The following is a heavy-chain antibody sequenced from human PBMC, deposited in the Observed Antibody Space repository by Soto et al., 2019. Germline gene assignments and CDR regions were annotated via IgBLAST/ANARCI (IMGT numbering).Heavy chain of an antibody. J-gene: IGHJ4*02. CDR1: GYTFTSYY. V-gene: IGHV1-18*04. Sequence: ASVKVSCKASGYTFTSYYMHWVRQAPGQGLEWMGLINANNGNTNYAQNFQGRVTMTTDTSTSTAYMELRSLSSVTAADTAVYYCARQLIYWGQGTPVTVSS. CDR2: INANNGNT. CDR3: ARQLIY. D-gene: IGHD6-13*01.